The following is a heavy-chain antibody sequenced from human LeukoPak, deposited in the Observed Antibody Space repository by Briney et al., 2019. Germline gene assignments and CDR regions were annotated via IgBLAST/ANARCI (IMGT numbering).Heavy chain of an antibody. CDR3: ARDLGRSSSWSKYSWFDP. CDR2: IYYTGST. Sequence: SETLPLTCSVSGGSISHYYWSWIRQPPGKGLEWIGYIYYTGSTKYNPSLKSRVTISVDTSKNQFYLNLSSVTAADTAIYYCARDLGRSSSWSKYSWFDPWGQGTLVTVSS. D-gene: IGHD6-13*01. CDR1: GGSISHYY. V-gene: IGHV4-59*01. J-gene: IGHJ5*02.